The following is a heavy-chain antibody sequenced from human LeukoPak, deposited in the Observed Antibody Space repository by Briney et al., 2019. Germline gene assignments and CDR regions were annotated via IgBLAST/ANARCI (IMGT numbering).Heavy chain of an antibody. J-gene: IGHJ4*02. CDR3: ARLGYCSSTTCQ. Sequence: ASVKVSCKASGGTFSSYAISWVRQAPGQGLEWMGIINPSGGSTNYAQKFQGRVTLTRDTSTSTVYMELSSLRSDDTAVYYCARLGYCSSTTCQWGQGTLVTVSS. V-gene: IGHV1-46*01. D-gene: IGHD2-2*01. CDR1: GGTFSSYA. CDR2: INPSGGST.